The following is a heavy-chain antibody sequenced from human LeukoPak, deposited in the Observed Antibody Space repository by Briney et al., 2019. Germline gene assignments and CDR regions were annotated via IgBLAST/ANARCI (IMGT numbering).Heavy chain of an antibody. J-gene: IGHJ4*02. CDR3: AKGRSVVVTAIDY. Sequence: GGSLSLSCAASGFTFSSYAMSWVRQAPGKGLEWVSAISGSGGSTYYADYVKGRFTISRDNSKNTLYLQMNSLRAEDTAVYYCAKGRSVVVTAIDYWGQGTLVTVSS. CDR2: ISGSGGST. D-gene: IGHD2-21*02. CDR1: GFTFSSYA. V-gene: IGHV3-23*01.